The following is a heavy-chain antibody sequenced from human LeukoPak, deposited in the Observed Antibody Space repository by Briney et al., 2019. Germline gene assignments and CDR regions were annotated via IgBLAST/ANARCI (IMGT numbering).Heavy chain of an antibody. CDR1: GGTFSSYA. J-gene: IGHJ4*02. CDR3: ARDWYYYDSSGYYYALRY. Sequence: GASVKVSCKASGGTFSSYAISWVRQAPGQGLEWMGGIIPIFGTANYAQKFQGRVTITADESTSTAYMELSSLRSEDTAAYYCARDWYYYDSSGYYYALRYWGQGTLVTVSS. V-gene: IGHV1-69*01. CDR2: IIPIFGTA. D-gene: IGHD3-22*01.